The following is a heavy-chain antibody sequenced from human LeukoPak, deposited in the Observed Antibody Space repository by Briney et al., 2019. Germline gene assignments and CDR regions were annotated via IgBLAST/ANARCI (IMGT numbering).Heavy chain of an antibody. CDR1: GFTVSSNY. J-gene: IGHJ4*02. V-gene: IGHV3-43*01. D-gene: IGHD5-18*01. CDR2: ISWDGGST. CDR3: AKDTADTADGLFFDY. Sequence: GGSLRLSCAASGFTVSSNYMSWVRQAPGKGLEWVSLISWDGGSTYYADSVKGRFTISRDNSKNSLYLQMNSLRTEDTALYYCAKDTADTADGLFFDYWGQGTLVTVSS.